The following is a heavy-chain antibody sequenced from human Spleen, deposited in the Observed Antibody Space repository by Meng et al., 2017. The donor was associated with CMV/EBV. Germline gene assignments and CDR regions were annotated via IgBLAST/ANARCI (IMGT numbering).Heavy chain of an antibody. CDR3: ARSDLAAAGYNWFDP. CDR2: IYYSGST. J-gene: IGHJ5*02. D-gene: IGHD6-13*01. Sequence: QVHLQESGPGLVKPSQTLSLTCTVSGGSISSGDYYWSWIRQPPGKGLEWIGYIYYSGSTYYNPSLKSRVTISVDTSKNQFSLKLSSVTAADTAVYYCARSDLAAAGYNWFDPWGQGTLVTVSS. CDR1: GGSISSGDYY. V-gene: IGHV4-30-4*08.